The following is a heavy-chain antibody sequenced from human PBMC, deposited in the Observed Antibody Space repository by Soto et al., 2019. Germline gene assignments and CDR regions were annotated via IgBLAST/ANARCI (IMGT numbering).Heavy chain of an antibody. V-gene: IGHV4-59*01. CDR1: GGSISSYY. D-gene: IGHD7-27*01. CDR3: ARAWGRRGRSMSYYYYMDV. Sequence: SETLSLTCTVSGGSISSYYWSWIRQPPGKGLEWIGYIYYSGSTNYNPSLKSRVTISVDTSKNQFSLKLSSVTAADTAVYYCARAWGRRGRSMSYYYYMDVWGKGTTVTVSS. J-gene: IGHJ6*03. CDR2: IYYSGST.